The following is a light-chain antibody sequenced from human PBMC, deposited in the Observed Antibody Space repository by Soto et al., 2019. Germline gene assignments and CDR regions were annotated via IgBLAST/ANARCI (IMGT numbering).Light chain of an antibody. J-gene: IGKJ4*01. CDR1: QSISTF. V-gene: IGKV1-17*01. CDR3: LQHNSYPLT. CDR2: AAS. Sequence: DIQTTQSPSSLSASVGDKVTITCRASQSISTFLNWYQQKPGKAPKRLIYAASSLQSGVPSRFSGSGSGTEFTLTISSLQPEDFATYYCLQHNSYPLTLGGGTKVDIK.